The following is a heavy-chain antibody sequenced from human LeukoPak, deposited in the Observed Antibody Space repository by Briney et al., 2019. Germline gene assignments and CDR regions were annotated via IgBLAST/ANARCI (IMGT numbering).Heavy chain of an antibody. Sequence: TGGSLRLSCAVSGFTFSNYSMNWVRQAPGKGLEWVSFIVTTSASKYYADSVKGRFIISRDNVQNSLSLQMNSLRAEDTAVYYCARVFPIIRRRVGYSYGSTRDYYYMDVRGKGTTVIVSS. CDR1: GFTFSNYS. J-gene: IGHJ6*03. D-gene: IGHD5-18*01. V-gene: IGHV3-48*01. CDR3: ARVFPIIRRRVGYSYGSTRDYYYMDV. CDR2: IVTTSASK.